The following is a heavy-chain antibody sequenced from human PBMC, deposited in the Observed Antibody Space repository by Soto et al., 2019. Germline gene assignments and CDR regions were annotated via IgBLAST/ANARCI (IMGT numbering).Heavy chain of an antibody. CDR1: GFTFSSYA. CDR3: ARAGCDGGSCYTLVGLRYGMDV. V-gene: IGHV3-30-3*01. J-gene: IGHJ6*02. D-gene: IGHD2-15*01. CDR2: ISYDGNNK. Sequence: QVQLEESGGDVVQPGRSLRLSCAASGFTFSSYAMYWVRQAPGKGLEWVAVISYDGNNKYYADSVKGRFTISRDNSKNTLYLQMNSLRAEDTAVYYCARAGCDGGSCYTLVGLRYGMDVWGQGTTVTVSS.